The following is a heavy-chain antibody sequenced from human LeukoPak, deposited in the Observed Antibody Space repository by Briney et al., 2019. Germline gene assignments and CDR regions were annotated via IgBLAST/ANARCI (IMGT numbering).Heavy chain of an antibody. CDR3: ARGRGRDYDFWSGYPNFDY. CDR1: GGTFSSYA. V-gene: IGHV1-69*05. Sequence: ASVKVSCKASGGTFSSYAISWVRQAPGQGLEWMGGISPIFGTANYAQKFQGRVTITTDESTSTAYMELSSLRSEDTAVYYCARGRGRDYDFWSGYPNFDYWGQGTLVTVSS. CDR2: ISPIFGTA. J-gene: IGHJ4*02. D-gene: IGHD3-3*01.